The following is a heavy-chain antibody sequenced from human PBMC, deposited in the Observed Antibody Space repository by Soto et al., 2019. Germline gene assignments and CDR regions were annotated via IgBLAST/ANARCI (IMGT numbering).Heavy chain of an antibody. J-gene: IGHJ4*01. Sequence: PLRLSRTASSFSFSSCAMHWVRQPPGKGLEWVASISYGGTNKYYADSVKGRFTTSRDNSENTLYLPMNSLRPEDPAVFYCASAGGGGFNLTFFFDYWGLGTLVTVSS. CDR2: ISYGGTNK. V-gene: IGHV3-30-3*01. CDR3: ASAGGGGFNLTFFFDY. CDR1: SFSFSSCA. D-gene: IGHD3-9*01.